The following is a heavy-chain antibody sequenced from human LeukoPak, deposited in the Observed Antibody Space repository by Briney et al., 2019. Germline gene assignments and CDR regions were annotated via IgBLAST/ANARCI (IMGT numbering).Heavy chain of an antibody. V-gene: IGHV1-69*13. Sequence: ASVKVSCTASGGTFSSYAISWVRQAPGQGLEWMGGIIPIFGTANYAQKFQGRVTITADESTSTAYMELSSLRSEDTAVYYCARNSNYALDYWGQGTLVTVSS. D-gene: IGHD4-11*01. J-gene: IGHJ4*02. CDR3: ARNSNYALDY. CDR1: GGTFSSYA. CDR2: IIPIFGTA.